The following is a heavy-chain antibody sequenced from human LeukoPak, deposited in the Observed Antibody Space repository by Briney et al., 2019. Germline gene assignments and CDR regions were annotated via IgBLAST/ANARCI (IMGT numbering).Heavy chain of an antibody. CDR1: GFTFSSYA. CDR3: ARDRYSGYEFGDAFDI. D-gene: IGHD5-12*01. CDR2: ISYDGSNK. Sequence: GGSLRLSCAVSGFTFSSYAMHRVRQAPGKGLEWVAVISYDGSNKYYADSVKGRFTISRDNSKNTLYLQMNSLRAEDTAVYYCARDRYSGYEFGDAFDIWGQGTMVTVSS. V-gene: IGHV3-30*04. J-gene: IGHJ3*02.